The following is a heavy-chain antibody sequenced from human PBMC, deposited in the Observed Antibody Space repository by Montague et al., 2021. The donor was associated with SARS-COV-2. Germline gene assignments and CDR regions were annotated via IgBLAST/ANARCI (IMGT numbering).Heavy chain of an antibody. CDR2: INHSGST. D-gene: IGHD3-22*01. V-gene: IGHV4-34*01. Sequence: SETLSLTCAVYGGSFSGYYWCWIRHPPGKGLEWIGEINHSGSTNSNTPPRSRVTISVDTSKNQFSWKLSAVTAADTAVYYCARGSGWLSRSSDYFDDWGQGTLVTVSS. CDR3: ARGSGWLSRSSDYFDD. CDR1: GGSFSGYY. J-gene: IGHJ4*02.